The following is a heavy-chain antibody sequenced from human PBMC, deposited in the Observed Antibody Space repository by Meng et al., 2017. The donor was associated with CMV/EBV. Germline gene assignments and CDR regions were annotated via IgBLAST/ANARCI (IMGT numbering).Heavy chain of an antibody. CDR3: AIGVTGRYCSSTSCYEDY. CDR2: ISSSSSYI. D-gene: IGHD2-2*01. V-gene: IGHV3-21*01. CDR1: GFTFSSYA. Sequence: GGSLRLSCAASGFTFSSYAMHWVRQAPGKGLEWVSSISSSSSYIYYADSVKGRFTISRDNAKNSLYLQMNSLRAEDTAVYYCAIGVTGRYCSSTSCYEDYWGQGTLVTVSS. J-gene: IGHJ4*02.